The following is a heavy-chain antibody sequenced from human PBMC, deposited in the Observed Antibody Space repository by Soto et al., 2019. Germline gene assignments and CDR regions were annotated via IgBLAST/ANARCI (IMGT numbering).Heavy chain of an antibody. Sequence: QVQLEQSGAEVKKPGASVSVSCKASGYSCNDYGMSGVLQAPVQGLEWIGWIGPYEGVTNHAQTFQGRVTMTVDTSTTSADMELSSMRSDDTDIYYCASCDCSVGSCYTCWHFDLWGPGTLVTVTA. V-gene: IGHV1-18*01. CDR1: GYSCNDYG. CDR3: ASCDCSVGSCYTCWHFDL. D-gene: IGHD2-15*01. CDR2: IGPYEGVT. J-gene: IGHJ2*01.